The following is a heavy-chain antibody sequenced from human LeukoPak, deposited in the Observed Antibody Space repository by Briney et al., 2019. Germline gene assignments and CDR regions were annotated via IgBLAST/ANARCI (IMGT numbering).Heavy chain of an antibody. CDR1: GGSFSPYY. Sequence: PSETLSLTCAVYGGSFSPYYWSWIRQPPEKGLEWIWEINHSGSTNYNASLKSRVTISVDTSKNQFSLKLSSVIAADTAVYYCARGGLYCGGDCYVDHWGQGSLVTVSS. V-gene: IGHV4-34*01. J-gene: IGHJ4*02. CDR3: ARGGLYCGGDCYVDH. D-gene: IGHD2-21*02. CDR2: INHSGST.